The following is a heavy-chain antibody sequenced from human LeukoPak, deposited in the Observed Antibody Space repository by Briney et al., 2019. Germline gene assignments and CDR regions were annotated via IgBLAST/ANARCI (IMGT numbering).Heavy chain of an antibody. CDR1: XXXXXSXW. Sequence: GGSLXXSXXAXXXXXXSXWMHWVRQAPGKGLVWVSRINSDGGSTSYADSVKGRFTISRDNAKNTLYLQMNSLRAEDTAVYYCARRIQGMAPYYFDYWGQGTLVTVSS. CDR2: INSDGGST. CDR3: ARRIQGMAPYYFDY. D-gene: IGHD5-24*01. J-gene: IGHJ4*02. V-gene: IGHV3-74*01.